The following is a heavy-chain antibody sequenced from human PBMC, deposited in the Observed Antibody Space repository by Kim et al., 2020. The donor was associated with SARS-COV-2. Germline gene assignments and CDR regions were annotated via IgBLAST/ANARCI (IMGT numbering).Heavy chain of an antibody. D-gene: IGHD4-17*01. Sequence: YADSVKGRFTISRDNAKNSLYLQMNSLGAEDTAVYYCAREDYGGNSGGDYWGQGTLVTISS. CDR3: AREDYGGNSGGDY. V-gene: IGHV3-21*01. J-gene: IGHJ4*02.